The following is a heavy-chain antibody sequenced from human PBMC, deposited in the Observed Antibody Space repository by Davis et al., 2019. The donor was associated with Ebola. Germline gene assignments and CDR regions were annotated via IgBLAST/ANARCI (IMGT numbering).Heavy chain of an antibody. V-gene: IGHV5-51*01. J-gene: IGHJ6*02. Sequence: GESLKISCKGSGYSFTSYWIGWVRQMPGKGLEWMGIIYPGDSDTRYSPSFQGQVTISADKSISTAYLQWSSLKASDTAMYYCVRFGGTCSGGSCYSYYYYGMDVWGQGTTVTVSS. CDR2: IYPGDSDT. CDR3: VRFGGTCSGGSCYSYYYYGMDV. CDR1: GYSFTSYW. D-gene: IGHD2-15*01.